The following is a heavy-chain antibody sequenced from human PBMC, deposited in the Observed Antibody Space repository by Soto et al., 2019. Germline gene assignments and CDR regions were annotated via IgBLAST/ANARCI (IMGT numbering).Heavy chain of an antibody. D-gene: IGHD5-18*01. Sequence: QVQLVESGGGVVQPGRSLRLSCAASGFTFSSYGMHWVRQAPGKGLEWVAVIWYDGSNKYYADSVKGRFTISRDNSKNTLYLQMNSLRAEDTAVYYCAREAMADSYGMDVCGQGTTVTVSS. CDR3: AREAMADSYGMDV. CDR1: GFTFSSYG. J-gene: IGHJ6*02. V-gene: IGHV3-33*01. CDR2: IWYDGSNK.